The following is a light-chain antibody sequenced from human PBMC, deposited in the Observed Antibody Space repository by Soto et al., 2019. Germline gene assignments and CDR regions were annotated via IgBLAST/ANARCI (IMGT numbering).Light chain of an antibody. V-gene: IGKV3-11*01. CDR2: DAS. Sequence: EIVLTQSPATLSLSPGERATLSCRASQSVRSYLAWYQQKPGQAPRLVIFDASNRATGIPARFSGSGSGTDFTLIISDLEPEDFAVYYCQQRSNWPRTWTFGQGTKVDIK. CDR1: QSVRSY. CDR3: QQRSNWPRTWT. J-gene: IGKJ1*01.